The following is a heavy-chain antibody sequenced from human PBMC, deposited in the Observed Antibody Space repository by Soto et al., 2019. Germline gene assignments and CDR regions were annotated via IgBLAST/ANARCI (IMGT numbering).Heavy chain of an antibody. CDR2: MNPNSGNT. V-gene: IGHV1-8*01. CDR1: GYTFTSYD. D-gene: IGHD4-17*01. Sequence: ASVKVSCKASGYTFTSYDINWVRQATGQGPEWMGWMNPNSGNTGYAQNSRGRLPMTRNTSITKPYMELSSLRSEDRAVYYCGRGLNRAVTTFYSFWGKGTLVTVSS. CDR3: GRGLNRAVTTFYSF. J-gene: IGHJ4*02.